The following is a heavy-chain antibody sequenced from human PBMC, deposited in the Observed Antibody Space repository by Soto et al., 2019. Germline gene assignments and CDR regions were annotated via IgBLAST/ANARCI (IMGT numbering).Heavy chain of an antibody. D-gene: IGHD3-22*01. CDR2: ISYDGSNK. CDR1: GFTFSSYG. J-gene: IGHJ4*02. Sequence: QVQLVESGGGVVQPGRSLRLSCAASGFTFSSYGMHWVRQAPGKGLEWVAVISYDGSNKYYADSVKGRFTISRDNSKNTLYLQMNSLRAEDTAVYYCAKDTTYYYDSSGYYRSDYFDYWGQGTLVTVSS. V-gene: IGHV3-30*18. CDR3: AKDTTYYYDSSGYYRSDYFDY.